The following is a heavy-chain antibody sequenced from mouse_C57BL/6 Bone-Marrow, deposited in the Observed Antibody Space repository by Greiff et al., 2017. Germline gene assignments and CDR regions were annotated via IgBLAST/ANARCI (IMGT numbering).Heavy chain of an antibody. J-gene: IGHJ2*01. D-gene: IGHD1-1*01. V-gene: IGHV14-4*01. CDR3: SSFEGSYFDF. CDR1: GFNIKDDY. CDR2: IDPEIGDT. Sequence: VQLKQSGAELVRPGASVKLSCTASGFNIKDDYIHWVKQRPEQGLEWIGWIDPEIGDTEYAAKFQGKATITSDTSSNTAYLQLSSLTSEDAAVYYCSSFEGSYFDFWGQGTPLTVAS.